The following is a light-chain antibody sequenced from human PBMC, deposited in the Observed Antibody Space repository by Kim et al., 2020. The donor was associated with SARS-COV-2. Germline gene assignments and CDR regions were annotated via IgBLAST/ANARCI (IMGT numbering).Light chain of an antibody. V-gene: IGLV1-44*01. Sequence: GQTVTSSCSGSDSNIGKYPVDWYQQLPGPAPKRLMYDNNQWPSGVPDRFSGSKSGTSASLAISGLQPEDEADYYCAAWDASQNALVFGGGTQLTVL. CDR2: DNN. CDR3: AAWDASQNALV. J-gene: IGLJ3*02. CDR1: DSNIGKYP.